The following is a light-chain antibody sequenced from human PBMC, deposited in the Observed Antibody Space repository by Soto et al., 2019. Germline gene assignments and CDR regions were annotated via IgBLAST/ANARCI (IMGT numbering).Light chain of an antibody. CDR3: QHYVTWPLT. CDR2: DTS. CDR1: QGIVDT. V-gene: IGKV3-15*01. J-gene: IGKJ4*01. Sequence: EIVRTQSPATLSVSPGEVATLSCRASQGIVDTLAWYQQKPGQTPRLLIYDTSIRATGVPARLSGSRSGAEFNLTISSRQSEDIAVYYCQHYVTWPLTFGGGTNLESK.